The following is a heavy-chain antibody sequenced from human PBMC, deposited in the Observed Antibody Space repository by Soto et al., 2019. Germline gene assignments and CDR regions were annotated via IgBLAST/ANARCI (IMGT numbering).Heavy chain of an antibody. Sequence: SLKISCKGSGYNFTNYWIGWVRQMPGKGLEWMGIIYPGDSDTRYSPSFQGQVTISADKSISTAYLQWSSLKASDTAMYYCARHIPAGLSYYGMDIWGQGTTVTVSS. CDR2: IYPGDSDT. CDR3: ARHIPAGLSYYGMDI. D-gene: IGHD2-2*01. V-gene: IGHV5-51*01. CDR1: GYNFTNYW. J-gene: IGHJ6*02.